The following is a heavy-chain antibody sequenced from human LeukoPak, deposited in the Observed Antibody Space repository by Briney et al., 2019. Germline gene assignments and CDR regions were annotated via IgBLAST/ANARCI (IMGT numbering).Heavy chain of an antibody. V-gene: IGHV5-51*01. D-gene: IGHD6-13*01. J-gene: IGHJ3*02. CDR1: GSTFTSYW. CDR2: IYPGDFDT. CDR3: ARPRGAWYNASDI. Sequence: PGESLQISCQGSGSTFTSYWIGWVRQVPGKGLEWMGIIYPGDFDTRYSPSFEGQVTISADKSISTAYLQWTSLKASDSAMYYCARPRGAWYNASDIWGQGTMVTVSS.